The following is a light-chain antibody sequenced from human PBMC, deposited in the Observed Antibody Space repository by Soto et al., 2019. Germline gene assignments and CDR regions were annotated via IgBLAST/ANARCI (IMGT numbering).Light chain of an antibody. J-gene: IGKJ4*01. CDR1: QSLLNNNGYSY. Sequence: VTHSPLSLPVTPGEPASISCRSSQSLLNNNGYSYLDWYLQKPGKSPQLLIYAASTRACGVPDRFSGSGSGTDFTLKISRVEAEDFGVYYCIQTLQTPLTFGGGTKVDI. CDR2: AAS. V-gene: IGKV2-28*01. CDR3: IQTLQTPLT.